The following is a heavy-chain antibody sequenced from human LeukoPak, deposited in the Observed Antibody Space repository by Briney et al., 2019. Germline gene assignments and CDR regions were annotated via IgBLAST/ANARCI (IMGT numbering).Heavy chain of an antibody. CDR3: ARDETQDTAMVHSDY. V-gene: IGHV1-2*02. D-gene: IGHD5-18*01. CDR1: GYIFTGYY. CDR2: INPDSGGT. Sequence: ASVKVSCKASGYIFTGYYMHWVRQAPGQGLEWMGWINPDSGGTNYAQKFQGRVTMTRDTSISTAYMELSRLRSDDTAVYYCARDETQDTAMVHSDYWGQGTLVTVSS. J-gene: IGHJ4*02.